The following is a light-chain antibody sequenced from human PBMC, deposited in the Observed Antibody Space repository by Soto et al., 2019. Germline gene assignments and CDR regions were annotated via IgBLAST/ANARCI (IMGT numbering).Light chain of an antibody. CDR1: QSISSW. CDR2: DAS. V-gene: IGKV1-5*01. J-gene: IGKJ4*01. CDR3: QQLNSYPP. Sequence: DIQMTQSPSTLSASVGDRVTITCRASQSISSWFAWYQQKPGKAPKLLIYDASTLQSGVPSRFSGSGSGTDFTLTISSLQPEDFATYYCQQLNSYPPFGGGTKVDIK.